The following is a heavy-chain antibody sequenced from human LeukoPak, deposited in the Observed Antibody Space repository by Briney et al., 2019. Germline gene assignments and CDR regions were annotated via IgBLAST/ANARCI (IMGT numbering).Heavy chain of an antibody. CDR2: ISGSGGST. J-gene: IGHJ4*02. D-gene: IGHD2-8*01. CDR3: AKAQFGRVYRIGGCFDY. CDR1: GFTFSSYA. Sequence: GGSLRLSCAASGFTFSSYAMSWVRQAPGKGLEWVSAISGSGGSTYYADSVKGRFTISRDNSKNTLYLQMNSLRAEDTAVYYCAKAQFGRVYRIGGCFDYWGQGTLVTVSS. V-gene: IGHV3-23*01.